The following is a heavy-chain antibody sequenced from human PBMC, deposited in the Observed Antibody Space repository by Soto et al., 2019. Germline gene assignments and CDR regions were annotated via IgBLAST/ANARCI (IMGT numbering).Heavy chain of an antibody. V-gene: IGHV4-34*01. J-gene: IGHJ5*02. Sequence: PSETLSLTCAVYGGSFSGYYWSWIRQPPGKGLEWIGEINHSGSTNYNPSLKSRVTISVDTSKNQFSLKLSSVTAADTAVYYCARGLTGPPNWFDPWGQGTLVTVSS. D-gene: IGHD3-9*01. CDR2: INHSGST. CDR1: GGSFSGYY. CDR3: ARGLTGPPNWFDP.